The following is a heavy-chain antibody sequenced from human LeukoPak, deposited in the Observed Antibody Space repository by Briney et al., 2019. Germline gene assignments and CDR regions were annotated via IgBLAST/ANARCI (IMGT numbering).Heavy chain of an antibody. V-gene: IGHV4-39*07. J-gene: IGHJ4*02. CDR2: IYHSGST. CDR1: GGSISSSSYY. Sequence: SETLSLTCTVSGGSISSSSYYWGWIRQPPGKGLEWIGSIYHSGSTNYNPSLKSRVTISVDTSKNQFSLKLSSVTAADTAVYYCARGADIPHYWGQGTLVTVSS. D-gene: IGHD3-9*01. CDR3: ARGADIPHY.